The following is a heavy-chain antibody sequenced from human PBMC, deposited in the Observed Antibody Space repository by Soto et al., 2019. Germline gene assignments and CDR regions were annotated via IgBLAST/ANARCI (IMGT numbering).Heavy chain of an antibody. CDR1: GYTFTGYT. J-gene: IGHJ5*02. D-gene: IGHD2-15*01. Sequence: ASVKVSCKASGYTFTGYTMNWVRQAPGQRLEWMGWINPDNGNTKSSQKFQDRVIITRDTSASTAYMDLSSLRSEDTAVYYCARGIATGQLDPWGQGTLATVSS. CDR2: INPDNGNT. CDR3: ARGIATGQLDP. V-gene: IGHV1-3*01.